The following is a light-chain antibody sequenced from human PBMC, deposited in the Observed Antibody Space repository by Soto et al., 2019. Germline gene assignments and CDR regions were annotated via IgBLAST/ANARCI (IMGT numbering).Light chain of an antibody. CDR2: DNS. Sequence: HSVLTQPPSVSGAPGQRVTISCTGSSSNIGAGYDVHWYQQLPGTAPKLLIYDNSNRPSGVPDRFSGSKSGTSASLAITGLQAEDEADYYCQSYDRSLSGSRVFGTGTKLTVL. J-gene: IGLJ1*01. V-gene: IGLV1-40*01. CDR3: QSYDRSLSGSRV. CDR1: SSNIGAGYD.